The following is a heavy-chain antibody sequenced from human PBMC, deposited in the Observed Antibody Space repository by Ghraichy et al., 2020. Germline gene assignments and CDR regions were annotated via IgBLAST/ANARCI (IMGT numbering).Heavy chain of an antibody. CDR2: IYYSGST. D-gene: IGHD1-26*01. CDR1: GGSISSYY. J-gene: IGHJ4*02. V-gene: IGHV4-59*01. CDR3: ARAAASGSYRTDLYD. Sequence: SETLSLTCTVSGGSISSYYWSWIRQPPGKGLEWIGYIYYSGSTNYNPSLKSRVTISVDTSKNQFSLKLSSVTAADTAVYYCARAAASGSYRTDLYDWGQGTLVTVSS.